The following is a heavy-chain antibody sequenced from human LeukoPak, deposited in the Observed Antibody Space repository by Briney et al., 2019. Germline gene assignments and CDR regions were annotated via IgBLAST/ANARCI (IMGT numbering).Heavy chain of an antibody. CDR3: ARGGYSYGPTLDY. CDR2: INHSGST. J-gene: IGHJ4*02. V-gene: IGHV4-34*01. CDR1: GGSFSGYY. Sequence: SETLPLTCAVYGGSFSGYYWSWIRQPPGKGLEWIGEINHSGSTNYNPSLKSRVTISVDTSKNQFSLKLSSVTAADTAVYYCARGGYSYGPTLDYWGQGTLVTVSS. D-gene: IGHD5-18*01.